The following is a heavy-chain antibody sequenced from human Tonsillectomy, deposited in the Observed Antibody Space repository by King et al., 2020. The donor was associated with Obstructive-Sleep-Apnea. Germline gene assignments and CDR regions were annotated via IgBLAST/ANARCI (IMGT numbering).Heavy chain of an antibody. CDR2: INHSGST. CDR1: GGSFSGYY. V-gene: IGHV4-34*01. D-gene: IGHD2-15*01. CDR3: ARAGDIVVVVAAARLTYFDY. Sequence: VQLQQWGAGLLKPSETLSLTCAVYGGSFSGYYWCWIRQPPGKGLEWIGEINHSGSTNYNPSLKSRVTISVDTSKNQFSLKLSSVTAADTAVYYCARAGDIVVVVAAARLTYFDYWGQGTLVTVSS. J-gene: IGHJ4*02.